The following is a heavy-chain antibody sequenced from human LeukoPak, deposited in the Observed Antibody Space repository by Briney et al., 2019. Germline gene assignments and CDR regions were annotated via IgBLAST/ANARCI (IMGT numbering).Heavy chain of an antibody. CDR1: GFTFSSYA. CDR3: AKDYLYYDSSGYRDAFDI. CDR2: ISGSGGST. V-gene: IGHV3-23*01. Sequence: PGGSLRLSCAASGFTFSSYAMSWVRQAPGKGLEWVSAISGSGGSTYYADSVKGRFTISRDNSKNTLYLQMNSLRVEDTAVYYCAKDYLYYDSSGYRDAFDIWGQGAMVTVSS. D-gene: IGHD3-22*01. J-gene: IGHJ3*02.